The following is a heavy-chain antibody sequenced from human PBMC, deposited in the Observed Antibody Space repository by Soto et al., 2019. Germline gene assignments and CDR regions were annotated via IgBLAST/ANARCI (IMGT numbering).Heavy chain of an antibody. J-gene: IGHJ3*02. CDR2: ISWNSGSI. CDR3: AQDYGGWGIAFDI. CDR1: GFTFDDYA. D-gene: IGHD4-17*01. Sequence: EVQLVESGGGLVQPGGSLRLSCAASGFTFDDYAMHWVRQAPGKGLEWVSGISWNSGSIGYADSVKGRFTISRDNAKNSLYLQMNSLRAEDTALYYCAQDYGGWGIAFDIWGQGTMVTVSS. V-gene: IGHV3-9*01.